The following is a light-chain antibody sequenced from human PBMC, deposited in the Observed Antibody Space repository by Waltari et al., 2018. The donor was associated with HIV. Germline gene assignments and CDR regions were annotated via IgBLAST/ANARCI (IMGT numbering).Light chain of an antibody. V-gene: IGKV3-15*01. J-gene: IGKJ1*01. CDR1: QRVDSN. CDR2: GTS. CDR3: QQYNSWPWT. Sequence: EIVLTQSPDTLSVSPGERVTLSCRASQRVDSNFAWYQQKPGQAPRLLIFGTSSRAAGIPGRISGSGSETESTLTSSSLQSEDCAVDYCQQYNSWPWTFGQGTKVEVK.